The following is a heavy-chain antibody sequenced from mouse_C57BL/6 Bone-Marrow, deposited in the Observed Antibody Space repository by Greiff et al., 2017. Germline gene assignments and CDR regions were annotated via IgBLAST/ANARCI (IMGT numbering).Heavy chain of an antibody. D-gene: IGHD2-3*01. CDR1: GYTFTSYW. CDR3: ARDGYYVWFAY. J-gene: IGHJ3*01. CDR2: IDPSDSYT. V-gene: IGHV1-69*01. Sequence: QVQLQQPGAELVMPGASVKLSCKASGYTFTSYWMHWVKQRPGQGLEWIGEIDPSDSYTNYNQKFKGKSTLTVDKSSSKAYMQLSSLTSEDAAVYYCARDGYYVWFAYWGQGTLVTVSA.